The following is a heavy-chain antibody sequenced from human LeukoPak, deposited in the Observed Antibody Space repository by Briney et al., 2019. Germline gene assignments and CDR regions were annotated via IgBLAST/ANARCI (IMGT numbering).Heavy chain of an antibody. J-gene: IGHJ4*02. CDR3: ARGPHSCWIDY. CDR2: ISPYNANT. V-gene: IGHV1-18*01. Sequence: ASVKVSCTGSGYTYTSYYIIWVRQAPGQGLEWMGWISPYNANTNYAQKLQGRITMTRDTSTSTAYMELRSLRSDDTAVYYCARGPHSCWIDYEGEGDGVTVSA. D-gene: IGHD6-19*01. CDR1: GYTYTSYY.